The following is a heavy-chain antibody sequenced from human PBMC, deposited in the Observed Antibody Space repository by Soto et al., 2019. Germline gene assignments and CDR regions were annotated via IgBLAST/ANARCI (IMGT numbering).Heavy chain of an antibody. J-gene: IGHJ4*02. CDR1: GFTFATYA. Sequence: PGGSLRLSCEASGFTFATYAMSWVRQAPVKGLEWVSAISGNGNNTYYAASAKGRFTIARDNSKNTAYLQMNSLKTEDTAVYYCTRLYCGGDCDFDSWGQGTLVTVSS. V-gene: IGHV3-23*01. CDR3: TRLYCGGDCDFDS. CDR2: ISGNGNNT. D-gene: IGHD2-21*02.